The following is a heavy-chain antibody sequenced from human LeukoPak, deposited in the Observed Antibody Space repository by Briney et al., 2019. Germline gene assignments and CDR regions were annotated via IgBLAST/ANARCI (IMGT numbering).Heavy chain of an antibody. J-gene: IGHJ4*02. V-gene: IGHV4-30-2*01. CDR3: ARLDSSDY. Sequence: PSQTLSLTCTVSGGSISSGGYYWSWIRQPLGKGLEWIGYIYHSGSTYYNPSLKSRVTISVDRSKNQFSLKLSSVTAADTAVYYCARLDSSDYWGQGTLVTVSS. CDR2: IYHSGST. CDR1: GGSISSGGYY. D-gene: IGHD2-15*01.